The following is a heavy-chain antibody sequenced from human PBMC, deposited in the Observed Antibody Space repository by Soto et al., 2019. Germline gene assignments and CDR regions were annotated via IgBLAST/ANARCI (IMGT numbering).Heavy chain of an antibody. CDR1: GGSIKNTNYH. Sequence: SETLSLTCSVSGGSIKNTNYHWGWIRQPPGKGLEWIGTLYYRGATDYNPSLKSRVSISVDTSKNQLSLNLSSVTATDTAVYYCFGVLAATLDYWGQGTLVT. J-gene: IGHJ4*01. V-gene: IGHV4-39*01. CDR2: LYYRGAT. D-gene: IGHD2-21*02. CDR3: FGVLAATLDY.